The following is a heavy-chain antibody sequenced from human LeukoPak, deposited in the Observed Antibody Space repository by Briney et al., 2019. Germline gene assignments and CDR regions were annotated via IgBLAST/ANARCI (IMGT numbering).Heavy chain of an antibody. CDR3: AKDLSSGWPTNFDY. Sequence: GGSLRLSCAASGFTFSSYEMNWVRQAPGKGLEWVSAISGSGGSTYYADSVKGRFTISRDNSKNTLYLQMNSLRAEDTAVYYCAKDLSSGWPTNFDYWGQGTLVTVSS. D-gene: IGHD6-19*01. J-gene: IGHJ4*02. V-gene: IGHV3-23*01. CDR2: ISGSGGST. CDR1: GFTFSSYE.